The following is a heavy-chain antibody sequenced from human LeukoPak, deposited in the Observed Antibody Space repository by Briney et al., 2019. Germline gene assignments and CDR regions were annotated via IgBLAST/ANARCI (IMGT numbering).Heavy chain of an antibody. J-gene: IGHJ4*02. CDR2: VNSDGSDT. V-gene: IGHV3-74*01. Sequence: PGGSLRLSCAASGFTFSSYWMHWVRQAPGKGLVWVSRVNSDGSDTIYADSVKGRCTISRDNAKNTLYLQMNSLRAEDTAVYYCAKDRRGYYGSGSYWSLDYWGQGTLVTVSS. D-gene: IGHD3-10*01. CDR1: GFTFSSYW. CDR3: AKDRRGYYGSGSYWSLDY.